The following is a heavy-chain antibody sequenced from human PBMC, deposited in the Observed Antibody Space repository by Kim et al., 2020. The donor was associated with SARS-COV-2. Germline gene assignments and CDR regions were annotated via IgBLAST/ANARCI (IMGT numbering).Heavy chain of an antibody. CDR2: MNPNSGNT. Sequence: ASVKVSCKASGYTFTSYDINWVRQATGQGLEWMGWMNPNSGNTGYAQKFQGRVTMTRNTSISTAYMELSSLRSEDTAVYYCARGKSRGVFGGVIVPSDYWGQGTLVTVSS. CDR1: GYTFTSYD. CDR3: ARGKSRGVFGGVIVPSDY. J-gene: IGHJ4*02. V-gene: IGHV1-8*01. D-gene: IGHD3-16*02.